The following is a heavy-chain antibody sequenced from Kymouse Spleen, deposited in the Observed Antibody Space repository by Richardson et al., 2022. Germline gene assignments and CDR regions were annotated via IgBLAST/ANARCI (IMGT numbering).Heavy chain of an antibody. Sequence: QVQLQQSGPGLVKPSQTLSLTCAISGDSVSSNSAAWNWIRQSPSRGLEWLGRTYYRSKWYNDYAVSVKSRITINPDTSKNQFSLQLNSVTPEDTAVYYCAREDYYGSGSYYYYYGMDVWGQGTTVTVSS. CDR1: GDSVSSNSAA. V-gene: IGHV6-1*01. D-gene: IGHD3-10*01. CDR3: AREDYYGSGSYYYYYGMDV. J-gene: IGHJ6*02. CDR2: TYYRSKWYN.